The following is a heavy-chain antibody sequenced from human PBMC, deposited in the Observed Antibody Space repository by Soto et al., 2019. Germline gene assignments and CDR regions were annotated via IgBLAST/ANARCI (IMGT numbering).Heavy chain of an antibody. Sequence: ASVKVSCKASGYTFTGYYMHWVRQAPGQGLEWMGWINPNSGGTNYAQKFQGWVTMTRDTSISTAYMELSRLRSDDTAVYYCARDRSPRGYCSGGSCHNWFDPWGQGTLVTVSS. CDR3: ARDRSPRGYCSGGSCHNWFDP. CDR2: INPNSGGT. V-gene: IGHV1-2*04. J-gene: IGHJ5*02. CDR1: GYTFTGYY. D-gene: IGHD2-15*01.